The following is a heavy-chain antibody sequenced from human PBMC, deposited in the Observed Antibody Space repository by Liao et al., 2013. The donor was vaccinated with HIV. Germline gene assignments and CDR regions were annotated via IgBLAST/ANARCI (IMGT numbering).Heavy chain of an antibody. D-gene: IGHD5-18*01. V-gene: IGHV4-34*01. CDR1: GGSFSGYY. CDR2: IYYSGST. J-gene: IGHJ3*02. CDR3: ARGAGYSYGRRMDI. Sequence: QVQLQQWGAGLLKPSETLSLTCAVYGGSFSGYYWSWIRQPPGKGLEWIGYIYYSGSTNYNPSLKSRVTISVDTSMNQFSLKVSSVTAADTAVYYCARGAGYSYGRRMDIWGQGTMVTVSS.